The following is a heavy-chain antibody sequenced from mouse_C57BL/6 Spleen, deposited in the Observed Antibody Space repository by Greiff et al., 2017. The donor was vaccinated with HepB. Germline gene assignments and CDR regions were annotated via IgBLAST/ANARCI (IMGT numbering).Heavy chain of an antibody. CDR1: GYTFTSYW. Sequence: VQLQQSGAELAKPGASVKLSCKASGYTFTSYWMHWVKQRPGQGLEWIGYINPSSGYTKYNQKFKDKATLTADNSSSTAHMQLSSLTYEDSAVYYCAKGDVLRREDFDVWGTGTTVTVSS. D-gene: IGHD1-1*01. V-gene: IGHV1-7*01. J-gene: IGHJ1*03. CDR2: INPSSGYT. CDR3: AKGDVLRREDFDV.